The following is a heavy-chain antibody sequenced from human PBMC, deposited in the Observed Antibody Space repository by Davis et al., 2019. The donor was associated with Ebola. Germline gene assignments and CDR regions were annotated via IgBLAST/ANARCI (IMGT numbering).Heavy chain of an antibody. J-gene: IGHJ6*02. V-gene: IGHV4-34*01. Sequence: SETLSLTCAVYGGSFSGYYWSWIRQPPAKGLEWIGEINHSGSTNYNPSLKSRVTISVDTSKNQFSLKLSSVTAADTAVYYCARIATAGSTHYYYYYGMDVWGQGTTVTASS. CDR3: ARIATAGSTHYYYYYGMDV. CDR1: GGSFSGYY. CDR2: INHSGST. D-gene: IGHD6-13*01.